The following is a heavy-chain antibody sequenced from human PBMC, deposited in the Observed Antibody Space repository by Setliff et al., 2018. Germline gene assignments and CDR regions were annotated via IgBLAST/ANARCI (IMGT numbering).Heavy chain of an antibody. J-gene: IGHJ6*02. CDR1: GFTFGDFA. CDR2: IGGRGIST. V-gene: IGHV3-23*01. Sequence: GSLRLSCAASGFTFGDFAMTWVRQAPGKGLEWVSGIGGRGISTYYADSVKGRFIISRDNAKNTLYLQMNGLRSEDTAVYFCARDRTYDSRGYYPGQYGMDVWGQGTSVTVSS. CDR3: ARDRTYDSRGYYPGQYGMDV. D-gene: IGHD3-22*01.